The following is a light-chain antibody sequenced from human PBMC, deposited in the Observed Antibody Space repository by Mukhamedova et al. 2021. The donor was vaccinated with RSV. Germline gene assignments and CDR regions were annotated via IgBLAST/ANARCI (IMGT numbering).Light chain of an antibody. CDR3: QQSYSTPRT. Sequence: RVTITCRASQSISSYLNWYQQKPGKAPKLLIYAASSLQSGVPSRFSGSGSGTDFTLIISSLQPEDFATYYCQQSYSTPRTFGQGT. V-gene: IGKV1-39*01. CDR2: AAS. J-gene: IGKJ1*01. CDR1: QSISSY.